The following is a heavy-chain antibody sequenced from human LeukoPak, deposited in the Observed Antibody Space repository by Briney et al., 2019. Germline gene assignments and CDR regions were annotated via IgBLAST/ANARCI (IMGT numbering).Heavy chain of an antibody. D-gene: IGHD5-18*01. Sequence: SGPALFKPTHPLTLTFTFSGFSLSTSGMCVSWIRQPPGKALEWLALIDWDDDKYYSTSLKTRLTISKDTSKNQVVLTMTNMDPVDTATYYCARIYSYGAQSDYWGQGTLVTVSS. CDR2: IDWDDDK. CDR3: ARIYSYGAQSDY. J-gene: IGHJ4*02. CDR1: GFSLSTSGMC. V-gene: IGHV2-70*01.